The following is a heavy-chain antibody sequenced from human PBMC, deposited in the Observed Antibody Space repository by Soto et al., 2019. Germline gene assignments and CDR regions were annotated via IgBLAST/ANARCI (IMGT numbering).Heavy chain of an antibody. CDR2: IKQDGSEK. CDR1: GFTFSSYW. Sequence: GGSLRLSCAASGFTFSSYWMSWVRQAPGKGLEWVANIKQDGSEKYYVDSVKGRFTISRDNAKNSLYLQMNSLRAEDTAVYYCARVSDLLADLFDYWGQGTLVTVSS. CDR3: ARVSDLLADLFDY. J-gene: IGHJ4*02. V-gene: IGHV3-7*01.